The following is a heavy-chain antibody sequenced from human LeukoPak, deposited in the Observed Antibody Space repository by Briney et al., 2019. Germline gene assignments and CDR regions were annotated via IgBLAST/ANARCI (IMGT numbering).Heavy chain of an antibody. D-gene: IGHD1-26*01. CDR2: IYYSGST. J-gene: IGHJ4*02. CDR3: ATSGGIVTKLDY. V-gene: IGHV4-59*05. Sequence: PSETLSLTCTVSGGSISSYYWSWIRQPPGKGLEWIGSIYYSGSTYYNPSLKSRVTISVDTSKNQFSLKLSSVTAADTAVYYCATSGGIVTKLDYWGQGTLVTVSS. CDR1: GGSISSYY.